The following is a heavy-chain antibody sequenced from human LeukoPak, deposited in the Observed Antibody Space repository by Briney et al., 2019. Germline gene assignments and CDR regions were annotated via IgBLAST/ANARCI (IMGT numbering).Heavy chain of an antibody. J-gene: IGHJ6*02. CDR2: LKQDGSEE. CDR1: GFTFNAYW. D-gene: IGHD2/OR15-2a*01. V-gene: IGHV3-7*03. Sequence: GESLRLSCAASGFTFNAYWMSWVLQAPGKGLEWVANLKQDGSEEYYVDSVKGRFTISRDNAKNSLYLQMNSLRAEDTAVYYCARAQYCYYCGMDVWGQGTTVIVSS. CDR3: ARAQYCYYCGMDV.